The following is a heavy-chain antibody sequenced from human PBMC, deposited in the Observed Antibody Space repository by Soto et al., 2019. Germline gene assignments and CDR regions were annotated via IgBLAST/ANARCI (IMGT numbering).Heavy chain of an antibody. CDR3: ERIPYSYGPLGEFDP. CDR1: GDSVSSNSAA. J-gene: IGHJ5*02. CDR2: TYYRSKWYN. D-gene: IGHD5-18*01. Sequence: SQTLSLTCAISGDSVSSNSAAWNWIRQSPSRGLEWLGRTYYRSKWYNDYAVSVKSRITINPDTSKNQFSLQLNSVTPEDTAVYYCERIPYSYGPLGEFDPWGQGAPVTV. V-gene: IGHV6-1*01.